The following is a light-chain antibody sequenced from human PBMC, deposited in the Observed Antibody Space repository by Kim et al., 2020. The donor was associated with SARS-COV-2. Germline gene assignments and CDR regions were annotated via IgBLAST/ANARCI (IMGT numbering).Light chain of an antibody. CDR2: RTD. Sequence: QAVVTQEPSFSVSPGGTVTLTCGLSSGSVSTNSYPSWYQQTPGQAPRTLVYRTDTRSSGVPDRFSGSILGSKAALTITGAQADDESDYYCVLYMGNGIWMFGGGTQLTVL. V-gene: IGLV8-61*01. J-gene: IGLJ3*02. CDR1: SGSVSTNSY. CDR3: VLYMGNGIWM.